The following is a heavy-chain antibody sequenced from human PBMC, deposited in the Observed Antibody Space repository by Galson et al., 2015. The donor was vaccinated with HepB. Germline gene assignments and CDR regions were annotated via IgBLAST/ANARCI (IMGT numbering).Heavy chain of an antibody. V-gene: IGHV3-48*03. J-gene: IGHJ6*02. CDR3: ARDTYYYGSGDYGMDV. CDR2: ISSSGSTI. CDR1: GFTFSSYD. Sequence: SLRLSCAASGFTFSSYDMNWVRQAPGKGLEWVSYISSSGSTIYYADSVKGRFTISRDNAKNSLYLQMNSLRAEDTAVYYCARDTYYYGSGDYGMDVWGQGTTVTVSS. D-gene: IGHD3-10*01.